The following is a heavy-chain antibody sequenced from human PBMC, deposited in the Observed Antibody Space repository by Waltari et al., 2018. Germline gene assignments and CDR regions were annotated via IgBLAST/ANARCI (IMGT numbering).Heavy chain of an antibody. CDR2: INGDGSTS. Sequence: EEQLVESGGGLVQHGDSLRLSCAASGFPYSNHWMHWVRQAPGKGLVWVSRINGDGSTSNYADSVKGRFTISRDNTKKTLYLQMKRLRVEDTAVYYCARLAPKTYRSPVPGRDYYYGLDVWGQGTTVTVSS. D-gene: IGHD6-13*01. CDR3: ARLAPKTYRSPVPGRDYYYGLDV. J-gene: IGHJ6*02. CDR1: GFPYSNHW. V-gene: IGHV3-74*01.